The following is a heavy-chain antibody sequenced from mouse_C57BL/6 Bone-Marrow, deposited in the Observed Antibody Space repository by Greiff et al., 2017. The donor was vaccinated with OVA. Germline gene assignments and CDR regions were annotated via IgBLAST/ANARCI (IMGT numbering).Heavy chain of an antibody. CDR3: TTLLRTLYWYFDV. V-gene: IGHV14-4*01. Sequence: EVQLVESGAELVRPGASVKLSCTASGFNIKDDYMHWVKQRPEQGLEWIGWIDPENGDTEYASKFQGKATITADTSSNTAYLQLSSLTSEDTAVYYCTTLLRTLYWYFDVWGTGTTVTVSS. CDR1: GFNIKDDY. CDR2: IDPENGDT. J-gene: IGHJ1*03. D-gene: IGHD1-1*01.